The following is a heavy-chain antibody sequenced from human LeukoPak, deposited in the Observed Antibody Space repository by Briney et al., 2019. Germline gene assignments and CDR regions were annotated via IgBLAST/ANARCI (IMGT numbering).Heavy chain of an antibody. Sequence: SVKVSCKASGGTFSSYAIRWVRQAPGQGLEWMGRIIPILGIANYAQKFQGRVTITADKSTSTAYMELSSLRSEDTGVYYCARGGDYYDSSGYYHCPAEYFQHWGQGTLVTVSS. CDR3: ARGGDYYDSSGYYHCPAEYFQH. CDR1: GGTFSSYA. D-gene: IGHD3-22*01. J-gene: IGHJ1*01. V-gene: IGHV1-69*04. CDR2: IIPILGIA.